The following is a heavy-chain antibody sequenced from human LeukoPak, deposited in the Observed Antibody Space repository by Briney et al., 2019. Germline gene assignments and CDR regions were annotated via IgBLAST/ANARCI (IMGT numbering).Heavy chain of an antibody. Sequence: SETLSLTCAVYGGSFSGYYWSWIRQPPGKGLEWIGEIKHSGSTNYNPSLKSRVTISVDTSKNQFSLKLSSVTAADTAVYYCARVLVGAIDYWGQGTLVTVSS. D-gene: IGHD1-26*01. CDR1: GGSFSGYY. V-gene: IGHV4-34*01. CDR2: IKHSGST. J-gene: IGHJ4*02. CDR3: ARVLVGAIDY.